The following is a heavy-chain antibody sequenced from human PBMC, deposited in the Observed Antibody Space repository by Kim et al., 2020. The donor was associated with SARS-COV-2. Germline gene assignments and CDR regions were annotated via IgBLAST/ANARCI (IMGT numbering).Heavy chain of an antibody. CDR1: GFTFSTYS. CDR2: ISSISSYI. CDR3: ARGEYYYDSSGYYGDTVY. D-gene: IGHD3-22*01. Sequence: GGSLRLSCAASGFTFSTYSMNWVRQAPGKGLEWVSSISSISSYIYYGDSVKGRFTTSIDNAKNSLYLQMNSLRAEDTAVYYCARGEYYYDSSGYYGDTVYWGQGTLVTVSS. V-gene: IGHV3-21*01. J-gene: IGHJ4*02.